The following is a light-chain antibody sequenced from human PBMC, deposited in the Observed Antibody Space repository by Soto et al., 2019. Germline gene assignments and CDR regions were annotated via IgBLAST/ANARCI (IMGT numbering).Light chain of an antibody. CDR2: DAS. V-gene: IGKV1-5*01. CDR1: QSVSRW. J-gene: IGKJ4*01. Sequence: DIPMTQSPSILSAPVGDSVTITCRASQSVSRWLAWYQQKPGKAPKLLIYDASSLNSGVPSRFSGSQSGTEFTLTITSLLPDDFATYFCQQYSSYSLPTFGGGTKVDI. CDR3: QQYSSYSLPT.